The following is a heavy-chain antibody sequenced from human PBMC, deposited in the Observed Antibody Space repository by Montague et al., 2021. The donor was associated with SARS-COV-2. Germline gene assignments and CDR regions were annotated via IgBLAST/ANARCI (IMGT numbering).Heavy chain of an antibody. V-gene: IGHV4-34*01. D-gene: IGHD3-10*01. CDR3: ASRGAGWFGSNPERFDY. Sequence: SETLSLTCAVDGRSFSGYYWSWIRQPPGGGLEWIGEINHSGSTXXXPSXXXRVTISVDTSKNQFSLKLSSVTAADTAVYYCASRGAGWFGSNPERFDYWGQGTLVTVSS. CDR2: INHSGST. CDR1: GRSFSGYY. J-gene: IGHJ4*02.